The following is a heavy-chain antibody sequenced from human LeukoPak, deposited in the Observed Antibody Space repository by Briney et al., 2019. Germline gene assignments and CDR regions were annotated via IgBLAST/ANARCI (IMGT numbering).Heavy chain of an antibody. CDR2: ISAYNGNT. V-gene: IGHV1-18*01. J-gene: IGHJ4*02. CDR1: GYTFTSYG. D-gene: IGHD3-3*01. CDR3: AKTPYYDFWSGYLTPDFDY. Sequence: ASVKVSCKASGYTFTSYGISWVRQAPGQGLEWMGWISAYNGNTNYAQKLQGRVTMTTDTSTSTAYMELRSLRAEDTAVYYCAKTPYYDFWSGYLTPDFDYWGQGTLVTVSS.